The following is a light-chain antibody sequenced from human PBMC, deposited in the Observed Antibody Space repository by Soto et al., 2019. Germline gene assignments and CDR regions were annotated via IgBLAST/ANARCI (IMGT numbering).Light chain of an antibody. CDR2: EVS. V-gene: IGLV2-8*01. CDR1: SNDVGGYNY. CDR3: SSFAGSNILYV. Sequence: QSVLTQPPSASGSPGQSVTISCTGTSNDVGGYNYVSWYRQHPGKAPKLMIYEVSKRPSGVPDRFSGSKSGNTASLTVSGLQAEDEADYYCSSFAGSNILYVFGSGTKVTV. J-gene: IGLJ1*01.